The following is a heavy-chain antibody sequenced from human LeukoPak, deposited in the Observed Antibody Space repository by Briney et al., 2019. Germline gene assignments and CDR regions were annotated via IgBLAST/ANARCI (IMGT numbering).Heavy chain of an antibody. CDR2: INWNSDSI. D-gene: IGHD5-12*01. J-gene: IGHJ4*02. V-gene: IGHV3-9*01. CDR1: GFTFDDYA. Sequence: GGSLRLSCAVSGFTFDDYAMHWVQQVPGKGLEWVSGINWNSDSIGYADSVKGRFTTSRDNAKNSLYLQMNSLRAEDTAFYYCAINGGGDSGYGNFDYWGQGTLVTVSS. CDR3: AINGGGDSGYGNFDY.